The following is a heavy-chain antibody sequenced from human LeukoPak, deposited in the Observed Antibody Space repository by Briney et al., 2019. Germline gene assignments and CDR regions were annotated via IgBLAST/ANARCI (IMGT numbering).Heavy chain of an antibody. CDR2: IYSAGGT. CDR3: ARGRVGSNTCFDY. Sequence: GGSLRLSCAASGFTVSSSYMSWVRQAPGKGLEWVSTIYSAGGTYYADSVKGRVTISRDTSKNTLYLQMNSLRAEDTAIYYCARGRVGSNTCFDYWGQGTLVPVFS. CDR1: GFTVSSSY. V-gene: IGHV3-66*02. J-gene: IGHJ4*02. D-gene: IGHD1-26*01.